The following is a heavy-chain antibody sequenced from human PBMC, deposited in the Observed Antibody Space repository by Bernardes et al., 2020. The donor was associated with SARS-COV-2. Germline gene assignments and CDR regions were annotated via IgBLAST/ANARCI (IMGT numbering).Heavy chain of an antibody. D-gene: IGHD6-13*01. CDR2: IYYSGST. Sequence: SETLSLTCTFPGGSISSYYWSWIRQPPGKGLEWIGYIYYSGSTNYNPSLKSRVTISVDTSKNQFSLKLSSVTAADTAVYYCARVGYSSSLSPIDCWGQGTLVTVSS. J-gene: IGHJ4*02. V-gene: IGHV4-59*01. CDR1: GGSISSYY. CDR3: ARVGYSSSLSPIDC.